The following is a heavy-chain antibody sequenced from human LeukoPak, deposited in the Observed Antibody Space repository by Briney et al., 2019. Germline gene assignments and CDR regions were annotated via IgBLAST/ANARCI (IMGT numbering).Heavy chain of an antibody. CDR2: ISSSSSTI. CDR3: ARGIGVAGHGFDY. D-gene: IGHD6-19*01. CDR1: GFTFSSYS. J-gene: IGHJ4*02. V-gene: IGHV3-48*04. Sequence: GGSLRLSCAASGFTFSSYSMNWVRQAPGKGLEWVSYISSSSSTIYYADSVKGRFTISRDNAKNSLYLQINSLRAEDTAVYYCARGIGVAGHGFDYWGQGTLVTVSS.